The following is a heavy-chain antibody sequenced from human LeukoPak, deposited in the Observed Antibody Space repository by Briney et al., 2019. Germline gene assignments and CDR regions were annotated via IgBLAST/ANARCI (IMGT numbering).Heavy chain of an antibody. CDR2: ISAYNGHT. CDR1: GYTFTNYV. Sequence: ASVKVSCKASGYTFTNYVISWVRQAPGQGLEWMGWISAYNGHTKYAQKLQGRVTMTTDTSTSTAYMELSRLRADDTPVYYLARDPTDWGQRTMVTVSS. V-gene: IGHV1-18*01. CDR3: ARDPTD. J-gene: IGHJ4*02.